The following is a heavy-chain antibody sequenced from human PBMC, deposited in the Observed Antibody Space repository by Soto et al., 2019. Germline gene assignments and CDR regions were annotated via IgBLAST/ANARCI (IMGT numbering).Heavy chain of an antibody. CDR1: GGSISGTTYS. D-gene: IGHD4-4*01. V-gene: IGHV4-39*01. CDR3: ATYRA. Sequence: SETLSLTCTVSGGSISGTTYSWDWIRQPPGKGLEWMAGVYSSGPAYYNSSLKSRLTISVDTSKKQFFLRLTSLTAADTAIYYCATYRAWGQGTLVTVSS. J-gene: IGHJ5*02. CDR2: VYSSGPA.